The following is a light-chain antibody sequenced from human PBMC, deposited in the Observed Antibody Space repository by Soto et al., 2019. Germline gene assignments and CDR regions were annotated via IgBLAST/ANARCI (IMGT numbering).Light chain of an antibody. CDR1: SSDVGGYNY. CDR2: DVS. Sequence: QSALTQPASVSGSPGQSITISCSGTSSDVGGYNYVFWYQHHPGKAPNLMIYDVSNRPSGVSNRFSGSKSGNTASLTISGLQAEYVADYYCSSYTSSSTYVFGTGTKVT. CDR3: SSYTSSSTYV. J-gene: IGLJ1*01. V-gene: IGLV2-14*03.